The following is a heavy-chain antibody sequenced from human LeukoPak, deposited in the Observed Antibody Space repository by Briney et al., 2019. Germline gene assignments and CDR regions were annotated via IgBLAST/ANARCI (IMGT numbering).Heavy chain of an antibody. CDR3: ARVGLIVATIDY. J-gene: IGHJ4*02. CDR2: IYYSGST. V-gene: IGHV4-39*07. D-gene: IGHD5-12*01. Sequence: SETLSLACTVSGGSISSSSYYWGWIRQPPGKGLEWIGSIYYSGSTYYNPSLKSRVTISVDTSKNQFSLKLSSVTAADTAVYYCARVGLIVATIDYWGQGTLVTVSS. CDR1: GGSISSSSYY.